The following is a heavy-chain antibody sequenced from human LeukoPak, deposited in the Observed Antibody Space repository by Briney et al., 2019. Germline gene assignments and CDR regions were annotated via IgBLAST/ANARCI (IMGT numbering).Heavy chain of an antibody. D-gene: IGHD3-22*01. CDR3: ARGGDSSGYEGRFDP. CDR1: GGSISRSGYS. CDR2: IYYTGST. Sequence: SETLSLTCAVSGGSISRSGYSWSWIRQPPGKGLEWIGYIYYTGSTYYNPSLKSRLTISLDTSKNQFSLKLSSVTAADTAVYYCARGGDSSGYEGRFDPWGQGTLVTVSS. J-gene: IGHJ5*02. V-gene: IGHV4-30-4*07.